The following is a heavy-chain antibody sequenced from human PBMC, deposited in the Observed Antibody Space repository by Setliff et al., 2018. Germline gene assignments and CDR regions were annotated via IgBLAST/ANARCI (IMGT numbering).Heavy chain of an antibody. J-gene: IGHJ3*02. CDR2: ISSSSSTI. V-gene: IGHV3-48*01. Sequence: RLSCAASGFTFSSYSMNWVRQAPGKGLEWVSYISSSSSTIYNADSVKGRFTISRDNAKNSLYLQMNSLRAEDTAVYYCARENRYNFWSGLDAFDIWGQGTMVTVS. D-gene: IGHD3-3*01. CDR1: GFTFSSYS. CDR3: ARENRYNFWSGLDAFDI.